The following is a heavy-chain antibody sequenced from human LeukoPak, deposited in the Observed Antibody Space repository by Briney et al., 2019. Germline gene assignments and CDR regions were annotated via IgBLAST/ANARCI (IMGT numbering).Heavy chain of an antibody. CDR3: AKEMGQEAAGPTDY. Sequence: GGSLRLSCAASGFTFSSYGMHWVRQAPGKGLEWVAFIRYDGSNKYYADSVKGRFTISRDNSKNTLYLQMNSLRAEDTAVYYCAKEMGQEAAGPTDYWGQGTLVTASS. V-gene: IGHV3-30*02. J-gene: IGHJ4*02. CDR2: IRYDGSNK. CDR1: GFTFSSYG. D-gene: IGHD6-13*01.